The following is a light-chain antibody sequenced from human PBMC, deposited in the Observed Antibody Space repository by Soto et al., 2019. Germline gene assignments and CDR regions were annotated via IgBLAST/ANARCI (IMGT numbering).Light chain of an antibody. Sequence: QSVLTQSPSASASLGASVKITCTLSSAHSTYVVAWLLQQPEKAPKYLMKVDGDGRHTRGDGIPDRFSGSSSGAERYLTSSSLQSEDEAVYYCQTWGAGIRVFGGGTKLTVL. CDR2: VDGDGRH. V-gene: IGLV4-69*01. CDR3: QTWGAGIRV. CDR1: SAHSTYV. J-gene: IGLJ3*02.